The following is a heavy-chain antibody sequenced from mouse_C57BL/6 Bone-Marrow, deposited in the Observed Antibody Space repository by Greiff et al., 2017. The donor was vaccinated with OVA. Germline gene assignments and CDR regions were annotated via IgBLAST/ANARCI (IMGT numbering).Heavy chain of an antibody. CDR2: IDPETGGT. Sequence: QVHVKQSGAELVRPGASVTLSCKASGYTFTDYEMHWVKQTPVHGLEWTGAIDPETGGTAYNQKFKGKAILTADKSSSTAYMELRSLTSEDSAVYYCTRRRLDAMDYWGQGTSVTVSS. CDR1: GYTFTDYE. CDR3: TRRRLDAMDY. V-gene: IGHV1-15*01. J-gene: IGHJ4*01.